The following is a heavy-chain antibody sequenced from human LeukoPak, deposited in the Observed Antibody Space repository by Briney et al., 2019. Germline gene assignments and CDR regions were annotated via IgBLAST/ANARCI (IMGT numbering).Heavy chain of an antibody. D-gene: IGHD3-16*01. CDR3: AKGRANWAIDD. CDR2: IGGDGIA. CDR1: GFTFTDHP. J-gene: IGHJ4*02. Sequence: GGSLRLSCVASGFTFTDHPMNWVRQAPGKGLEWISYIGGDGIAFYADSVKGRFTASKDDARKSMYLQMNSLRVEGTAVYYCAKGRANWAIDDWGQGTQVTVSS. V-gene: IGHV3-69-1*01.